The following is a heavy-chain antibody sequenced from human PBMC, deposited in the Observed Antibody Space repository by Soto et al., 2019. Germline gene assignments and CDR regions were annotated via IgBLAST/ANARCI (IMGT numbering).Heavy chain of an antibody. Sequence: SVKVTCKASGYTFTSYDINWVQQAPGQRLEWLGRIIPIFGSANYAQKFQGRVTITADESTTTAYMELSSLRSDDTAVYYCAKDGGKDGYFGNWFDPWGQRTLVTVSS. CDR2: IIPIFGSA. V-gene: IGHV1-69*13. CDR3: AKDGGKDGYFGNWFDP. CDR1: GYTFTSYD. J-gene: IGHJ5*02. D-gene: IGHD5-12*01.